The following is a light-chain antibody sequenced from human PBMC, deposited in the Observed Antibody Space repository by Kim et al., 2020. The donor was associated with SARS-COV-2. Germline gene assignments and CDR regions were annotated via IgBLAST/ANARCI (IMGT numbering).Light chain of an antibody. J-gene: IGLJ3*02. Sequence: GQRVTISCSGSSSNIGRNTVNWYQQVPGTAPKLLIYSQNKRPSGVPDRLSGSKSGTSASLAISGLQSEDEADYYCAAWDVSLNGLVFGGGTQLTVL. V-gene: IGLV1-44*01. CDR3: AAWDVSLNGLV. CDR2: SQN. CDR1: SSNIGRNT.